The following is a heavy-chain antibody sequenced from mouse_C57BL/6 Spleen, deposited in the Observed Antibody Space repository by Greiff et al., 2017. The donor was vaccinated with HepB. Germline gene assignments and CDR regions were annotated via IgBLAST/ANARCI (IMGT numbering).Heavy chain of an antibody. V-gene: IGHV1-76*01. J-gene: IGHJ2*01. CDR3: AREGGTAQAPLDY. Sequence: VQVVESGAELVRPGASVKLSCKASGYTFTDYYINWVKQRPGQGLEWIARIYPGSGNTYYNEKFKGKATLTAEKSSSTAYMQLSSLTSEDSAVYFCAREGGTAQAPLDYWGQGTTLTVSS. CDR2: IYPGSGNT. D-gene: IGHD3-2*02. CDR1: GYTFTDYY.